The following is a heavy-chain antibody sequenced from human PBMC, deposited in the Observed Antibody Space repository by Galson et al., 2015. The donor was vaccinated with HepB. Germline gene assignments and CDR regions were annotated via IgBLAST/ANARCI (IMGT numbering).Heavy chain of an antibody. CDR3: ARDLFYYGSGSTMGY. D-gene: IGHD3-10*01. V-gene: IGHV3-11*01. Sequence: SLRLSCAASGFTFSDYYMSWIRQAPGKGLEWVSYISSSGSTIYYADSVKGRFTISRDNAKKSLYLQMNSLRAEDTAVYYCARDLFYYGSGSTMGYWGQGTLVTVSS. J-gene: IGHJ4*02. CDR1: GFTFSDYY. CDR2: ISSSGSTI.